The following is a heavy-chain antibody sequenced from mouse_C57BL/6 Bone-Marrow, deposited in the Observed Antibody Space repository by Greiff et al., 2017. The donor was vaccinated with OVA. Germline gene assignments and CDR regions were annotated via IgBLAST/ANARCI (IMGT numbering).Heavy chain of an antibody. CDR1: GYTFISYW. CDR2: IDPNSGGT. V-gene: IGHV1-72*01. Sequence: QVQLQPGAELVKPGASVKLSCKASGYTFISYWMLWVKQRPGRGLVWFGRIDPNSGGTKYNEKLMSKATLTADKPSTTAYLLLSSLTSEYSSVYYCATLNGGSSWYFDVWGTGTTVTVSS. J-gene: IGHJ1*03. D-gene: IGHD1-1*02. CDR3: ATLNGGSSWYFDV.